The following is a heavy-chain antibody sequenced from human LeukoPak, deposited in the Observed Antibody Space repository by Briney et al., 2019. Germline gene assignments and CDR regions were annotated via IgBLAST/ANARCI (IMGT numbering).Heavy chain of an antibody. CDR1: GGSFSSYY. Sequence: SETLSLTCAVYGGSFSSYYWSWIRQPPGKGLEWIGYIYYSGSTNYNPSLKSRVTISVDTSKNQFSLKLSSVTAADTAVYYCARDDITGTGVDYWGQGTLVTVSS. V-gene: IGHV4-59*01. CDR3: ARDDITGTGVDY. J-gene: IGHJ4*02. CDR2: IYYSGST. D-gene: IGHD1-20*01.